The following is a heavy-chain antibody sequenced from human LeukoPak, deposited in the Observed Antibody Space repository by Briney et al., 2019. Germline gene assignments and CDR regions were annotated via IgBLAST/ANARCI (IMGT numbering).Heavy chain of an antibody. D-gene: IGHD2-2*01. CDR2: INHSGSI. V-gene: IGHV4-34*01. CDR1: GGSFSGYY. J-gene: IGHJ5*02. Sequence: PSETLSLTCAVYGGSFSGYYWSWIRQPPGKGLEWIGEINHSGSINYNPSLKSRVTISVDTSKNQFSLKLSSVTAADTAVYYCARRGAYCSSTSCLNWFDPWGQGTLVTVSS. CDR3: ARRGAYCSSTSCLNWFDP.